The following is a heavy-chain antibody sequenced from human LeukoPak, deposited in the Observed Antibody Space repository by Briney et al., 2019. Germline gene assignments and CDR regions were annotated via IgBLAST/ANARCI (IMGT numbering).Heavy chain of an antibody. CDR1: GLTVSSNY. D-gene: IGHD5-12*01. CDR2: IYSGGST. J-gene: IGHJ4*02. Sequence: GGSLRLSCAASGLTVSSNYMNWVRQAPGKGLEWVSVIYSGGSTYYADSVKDRFTISRDDSKNTLYLQMNSLRAEDTAVYYCARSLYSAYGVFDYWGQGTLVTVSS. CDR3: ARSLYSAYGVFDY. V-gene: IGHV3-66*01.